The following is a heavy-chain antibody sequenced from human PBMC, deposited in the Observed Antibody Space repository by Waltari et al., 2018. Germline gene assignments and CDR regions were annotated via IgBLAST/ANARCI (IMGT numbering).Heavy chain of an antibody. CDR1: GGTFSSYA. J-gene: IGHJ6*02. D-gene: IGHD6-13*01. V-gene: IGHV1-69*01. CDR2: IIPIFGTA. Sequence: QVQMVQSGAEVKKPGSSVKVSCKAYGGTFSSYAISWVRPAPGHGLGWMGGIIPIFGTANYAQKFQGRVTITADESTSTAYMGLSSLRSEDTAVYYCASREARALVSTTDYYYGMDVWGQGTTVTVSS. CDR3: ASREARALVSTTDYYYGMDV.